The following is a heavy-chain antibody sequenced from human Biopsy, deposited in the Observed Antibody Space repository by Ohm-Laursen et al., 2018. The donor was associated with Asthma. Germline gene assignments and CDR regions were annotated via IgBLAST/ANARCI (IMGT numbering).Heavy chain of an antibody. V-gene: IGHV7-4-1*01. D-gene: IGHD5-12*01. CDR1: GYTLNSVA. CDR2: INTNSGTP. Sequence: GASVKVSCKASGYTLNSVAVMWVRQAPGQGLEWMGWINTNSGTPTYVQGFSGRFVFSLDPSVTTAYLQIDSLRSEDTGVYYCTRAGSTFVADYWGQGTLVTVSS. J-gene: IGHJ4*01. CDR3: TRAGSTFVADY.